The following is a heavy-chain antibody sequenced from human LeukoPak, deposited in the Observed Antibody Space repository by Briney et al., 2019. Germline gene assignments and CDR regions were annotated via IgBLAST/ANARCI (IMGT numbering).Heavy chain of an antibody. CDR2: IKSKTDGGTT. D-gene: IGHD3-3*01. J-gene: IGHJ4*02. Sequence: GGSLRLSCAASGFTFSNAWMSWVRQAPGKGLEWVGRIKSKTDGGTTDYAAPVKGRFTISRDDSKNTLYLQMNSLKTEDTAVYYCTGGYDFWSGSIRDDDYWGQGTLVTVSS. V-gene: IGHV3-15*01. CDR3: TGGYDFWSGSIRDDDY. CDR1: GFTFSNAW.